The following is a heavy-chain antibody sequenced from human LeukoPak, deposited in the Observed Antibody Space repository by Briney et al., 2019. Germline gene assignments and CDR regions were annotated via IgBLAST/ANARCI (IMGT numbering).Heavy chain of an antibody. Sequence: PSQTLSLTCAISGDSVSSNSAAWNWIRQSPSRGLEWLGMTYYRSQWYNDYAVSVKRRITINPDTSKNQFSLQLNSVTPEDTAVYYCARDFGDGYEHSFDYWGQGTLVTVSS. V-gene: IGHV6-1*01. D-gene: IGHD5-24*01. J-gene: IGHJ4*02. CDR3: ARDFGDGYEHSFDY. CDR2: TYYRSQWYN. CDR1: GDSVSSNSAA.